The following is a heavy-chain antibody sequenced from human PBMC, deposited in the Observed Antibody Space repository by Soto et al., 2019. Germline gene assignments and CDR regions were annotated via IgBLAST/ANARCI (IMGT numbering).Heavy chain of an antibody. CDR2: IGSSSSTI. CDR3: ARGEGSSYDRLYNWFDP. CDR1: GFTLSSSN. Sequence: SGTPRLSCAASGFTLSSSNMNWVLQAPGKGLEWVSYIGSSSSTIYYADSVKGRFTISRDNAKNSLYLQMNSLRAEDTAVYYCARGEGSSYDRLYNWFDPWGQGT. V-gene: IGHV3-48*01. D-gene: IGHD6-13*01. J-gene: IGHJ5*02.